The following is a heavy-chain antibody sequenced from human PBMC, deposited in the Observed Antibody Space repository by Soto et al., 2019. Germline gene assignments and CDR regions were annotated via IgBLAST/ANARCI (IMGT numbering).Heavy chain of an antibody. CDR3: ARGKLSDYVWGSYRYHFDY. D-gene: IGHD3-16*02. Sequence: KPSETLSLTCAVYGGSFSGYYWSWIRQPPGKGLEWIGEINHSGSTNYNPSLKSQVTISVDTSKNQFSLKLSSVTAADTAVYYCARGKLSDYVWGSYRYHFDYWGQGTVVTVS. CDR1: GGSFSGYY. J-gene: IGHJ4*02. V-gene: IGHV4-34*01. CDR2: INHSGST.